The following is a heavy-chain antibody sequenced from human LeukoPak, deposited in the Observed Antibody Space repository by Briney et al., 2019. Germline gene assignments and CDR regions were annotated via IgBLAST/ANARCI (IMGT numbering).Heavy chain of an antibody. Sequence: GGFLRLSCAASGFTFSSYSMNWVRQAPGKGLEWVSSISSSSSYIYYADSVRGRFTISRDNSKNTLYLQMDSLRAEDTAVYYCAKVSPGRTGTTVGFDYWGQGTLVTVSS. J-gene: IGHJ4*02. CDR1: GFTFSSYS. D-gene: IGHD1-7*01. CDR3: AKVSPGRTGTTVGFDY. CDR2: ISSSSSYI. V-gene: IGHV3-21*01.